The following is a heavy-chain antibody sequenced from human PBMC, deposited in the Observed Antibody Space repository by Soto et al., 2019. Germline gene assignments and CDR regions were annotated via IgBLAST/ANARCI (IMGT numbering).Heavy chain of an antibody. J-gene: IGHJ6*02. CDR3: ARDREVTGAYYYGLDV. CDR1: GGTFKTYA. Sequence: SVKVSCKVSGGTFKTYAISWVRQAPGQGLEWMGGVIPIFGTANYAQMFQGRVTITADESTSTAYMELSSLRFDDTAVYYCARDREVTGAYYYGLDVWGQGTTVTVSS. CDR2: VIPIFGTA. V-gene: IGHV1-69*13. D-gene: IGHD3-9*01.